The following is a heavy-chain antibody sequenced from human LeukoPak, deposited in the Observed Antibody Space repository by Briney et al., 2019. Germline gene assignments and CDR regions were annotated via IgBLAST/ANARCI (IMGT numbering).Heavy chain of an antibody. CDR3: TRDPRLREFES. CDR1: GFTFSTSP. CDR2: ISSDGNNK. Sequence: GGSLRLSCAASGFTFSTSPMHWVRQTPGKGLDWVALISSDGNNKYYANSVKGRFTISRDNSKNTLSLQMNSLRDDDTAVYYCTRDPRLREFESWGQGTLVTVSS. D-gene: IGHD2-21*02. J-gene: IGHJ1*01. V-gene: IGHV3-30-3*01.